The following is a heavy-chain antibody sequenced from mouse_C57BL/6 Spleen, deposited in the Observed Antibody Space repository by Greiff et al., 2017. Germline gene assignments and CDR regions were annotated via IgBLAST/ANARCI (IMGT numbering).Heavy chain of an antibody. CDR1: GYAFSSSW. V-gene: IGHV1-82*01. Sequence: VQVVESGPELVKPGASVKISCKASGYAFSSSWMNWVKQRPGTGLEWIGRIYPGDGDTNYNGKFKGKATLTADKSSSTAYMQLSSLTSEDSAVYFCARDSVVGRYFDVWGTGTTVTVSS. CDR3: ARDSVVGRYFDV. D-gene: IGHD1-1*01. J-gene: IGHJ1*03. CDR2: IYPGDGDT.